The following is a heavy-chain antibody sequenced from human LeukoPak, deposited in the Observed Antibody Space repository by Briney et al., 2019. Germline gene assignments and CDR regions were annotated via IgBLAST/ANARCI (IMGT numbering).Heavy chain of an antibody. V-gene: IGHV1-2*02. D-gene: IGHD3-9*01. CDR2: INPNSGGT. CDR1: GYTFTGYY. J-gene: IGHJ4*02. CDR3: ARDDDILTGYYHY. Sequence: ASVKVSCKASGYTFTGYYMHWVRQAPGQGLEWMGWINPNSGGTNYAQKFQGRVTMTRDTSISTAYMELSRLRSDDTAVYYCARDDDILTGYYHYWGQGTLVTVYS.